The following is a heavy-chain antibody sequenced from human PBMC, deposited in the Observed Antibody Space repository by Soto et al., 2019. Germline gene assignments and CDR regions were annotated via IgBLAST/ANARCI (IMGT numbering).Heavy chain of an antibody. V-gene: IGHV4-61*01. D-gene: IGHD6-19*01. Sequence: SETLSLTCAVSGVSISSSNWLSWIRQPPGKGLEWIGYIYYSGSTNYNPSLKSRVTISVDTSKNQFSLKLSSVTAADTAVYYCARDLGSSGWYWFGPWGQGTLVTVSS. CDR2: IYYSGST. CDR1: GVSISSSNW. CDR3: ARDLGSSGWYWFGP. J-gene: IGHJ5*02.